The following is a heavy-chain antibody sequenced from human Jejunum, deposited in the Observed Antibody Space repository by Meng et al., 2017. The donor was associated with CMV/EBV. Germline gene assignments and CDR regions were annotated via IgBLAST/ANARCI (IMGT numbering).Heavy chain of an antibody. CDR2: VSSYTDNT. V-gene: IGHV1-18*01. CDR3: ARKQWEPDY. J-gene: IGHJ4*02. CDR1: GYDVSVSG. D-gene: IGHD1-26*01. Sequence: SCTTSGYDVSVSGISWVRQAPGQGLEWIGWVSSYTDNTKYAPKFQGRVTMTADASTTTAHLELRSLRSDDTAVYYCARKQWEPDYWGQGTRVTVSS.